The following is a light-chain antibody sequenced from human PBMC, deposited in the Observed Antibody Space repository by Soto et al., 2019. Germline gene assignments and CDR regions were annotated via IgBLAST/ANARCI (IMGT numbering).Light chain of an antibody. V-gene: IGKV1-5*01. CDR3: HSRA. J-gene: IGKJ5*01. CDR1: QTISRW. CDR2: DAS. Sequence: IPLTQTPSTLSASVGDEVTITCRASQTISRWLAWYQQKPGRAPKLLIYDASTLESGVPSRFSGSGPETEFTLTISRLQPDDFATYFCHSRAFGQGTRLEIK.